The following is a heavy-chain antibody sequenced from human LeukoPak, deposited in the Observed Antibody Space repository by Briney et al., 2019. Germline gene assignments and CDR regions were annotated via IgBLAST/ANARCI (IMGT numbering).Heavy chain of an antibody. CDR1: GGSVSSGSYY. J-gene: IGHJ4*02. Sequence: NPSETLSLTCTVSGGSVSSGSYYWSWIRQPPGKGLEWIGYIHYSGSTNYNPSLKSRVTISVDTSKNQFSLKLSSVTAADTAVYYCARGRDIVVVPAVPFDYWGQGTLVTVSS. CDR2: IHYSGST. D-gene: IGHD2-2*01. CDR3: ARGRDIVVVPAVPFDY. V-gene: IGHV4-61*01.